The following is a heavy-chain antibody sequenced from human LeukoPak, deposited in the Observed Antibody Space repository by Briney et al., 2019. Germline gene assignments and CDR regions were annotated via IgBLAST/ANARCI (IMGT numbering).Heavy chain of an antibody. CDR2: ISSSSSYI. CDR1: GFTFSSYS. Sequence: GGSLRLSCAASGFTFSSYSMNWVRQAPGKGLEWVSSISSSSSYIYYADSVKGRFTISRDNAKNSLYLQMNSLRAEDTAGYYCASALAGYCSGGSCYLARWGQGTLVTVPS. CDR3: ASALAGYCSGGSCYLAR. D-gene: IGHD2-15*01. V-gene: IGHV3-21*01. J-gene: IGHJ4*02.